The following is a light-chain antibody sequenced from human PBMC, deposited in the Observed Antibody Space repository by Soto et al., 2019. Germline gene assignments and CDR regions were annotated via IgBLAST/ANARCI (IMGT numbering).Light chain of an antibody. CDR1: QDINSY. Sequence: IQLTQSPSSLSASIGDRVTITCRASQDINSYLAWYQQKPGKAPNLLIYEASILQRGVPSRFSGSISGTDFTLTISSLQAEDFAAYYCQQTRSYPSTFGGGTKVDIK. V-gene: IGKV1-9*01. CDR3: QQTRSYPST. J-gene: IGKJ4*01. CDR2: EAS.